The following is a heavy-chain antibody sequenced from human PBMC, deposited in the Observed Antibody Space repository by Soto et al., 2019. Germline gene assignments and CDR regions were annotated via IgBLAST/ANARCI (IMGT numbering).Heavy chain of an antibody. V-gene: IGHV1-8*01. D-gene: IGHD6-13*01. J-gene: IGHJ4*02. CDR2: MSPNSGNT. CDR1: GYTFTSYD. Sequence: QVQLVQSGAEVKKPGASVKVSCKASGYTFTSYDINWVRQATGQGLEWMGWMSPNSGNTGYAQKFQGRVTMTRDTSISTAFMEVGSLTFEDTAVYFCARGVAAGYDYWGQGTLVTVSS. CDR3: ARGVAAGYDY.